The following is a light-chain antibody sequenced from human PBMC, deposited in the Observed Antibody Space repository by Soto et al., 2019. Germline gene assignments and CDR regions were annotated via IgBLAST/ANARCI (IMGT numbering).Light chain of an antibody. V-gene: IGKV3-15*01. CDR2: GAS. CDR3: QQLNSYPIT. Sequence: TVTTQSPSTLSVSPGDTATLSSRASQSVSSNLAWYQQKPGQAPRLLIYGASTRATGIPARFSGSGSGTEFTLTISSLQPEDFATYYCQQLNSYPITFGQGTRLEIK. J-gene: IGKJ5*01. CDR1: QSVSSN.